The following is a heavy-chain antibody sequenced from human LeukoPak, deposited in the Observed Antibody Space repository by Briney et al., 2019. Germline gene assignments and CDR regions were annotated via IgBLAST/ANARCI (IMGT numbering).Heavy chain of an antibody. J-gene: IGHJ4*02. V-gene: IGHV1-2*02. CDR3: ARDRSITGTTVPFDY. CDR2: INPNSGGT. D-gene: IGHD1/OR15-1a*01. Sequence: ASVKVSCKASGYTFTGYYMHWVRQAPGQGLEWMGWINPNSGGTNYAQKFQGRVTMTRDTSISTAYMELSRLRSDDTAVYYCARDRSITGTTVPFDYWGQGTLDTVSS. CDR1: GYTFTGYY.